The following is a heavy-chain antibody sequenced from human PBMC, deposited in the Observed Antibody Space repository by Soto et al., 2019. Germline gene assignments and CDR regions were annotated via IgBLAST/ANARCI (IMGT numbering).Heavy chain of an antibody. CDR2: TIPIFGTA. D-gene: IGHD6-6*01. CDR1: GGTFSSYA. Sequence: GASVKVSCKASGGTFSSYAISWVRQAPGQGLEWMGGTIPIFGTASYAQKFQGRVTITADKSTSTAYVELSSLRSEDTAVYYCASPGFSSSSSAGYYYFDYWGQGTLVTVSS. V-gene: IGHV1-69*06. CDR3: ASPGFSSSSSAGYYYFDY. J-gene: IGHJ4*02.